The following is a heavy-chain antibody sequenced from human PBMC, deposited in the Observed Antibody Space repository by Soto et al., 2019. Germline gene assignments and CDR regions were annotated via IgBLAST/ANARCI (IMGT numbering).Heavy chain of an antibody. Sequence: QVQLVESGGGVVQPGRSLRLSCAASGFTFSSNGMHWVRQAPGKGLEWVAVIWYDGSNEYYADSVKGRFTISRDNSKNTLYLQMNSLRAEDTAVYYCVRDRCSSWFGPIDYWGQGTLVTVSS. CDR2: IWYDGSNE. CDR1: GFTFSSNG. V-gene: IGHV3-33*01. D-gene: IGHD6-13*01. J-gene: IGHJ4*02. CDR3: VRDRCSSWFGPIDY.